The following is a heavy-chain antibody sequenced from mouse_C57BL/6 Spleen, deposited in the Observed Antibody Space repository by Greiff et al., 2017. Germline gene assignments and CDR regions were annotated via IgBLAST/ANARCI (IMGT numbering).Heavy chain of an antibody. CDR3: ARASSDWYFDV. CDR2: ISYSGSP. V-gene: IGHV3-1*01. J-gene: IGHJ1*03. Sequence: EVQLVESGPGMVKPSQSLSLTCTVTGYSITSGYDWHCDRPLPGNKLEWMGYISYSGSPNYNPSLKSRISITHDTSKNHVFLKLNSVTTEDTATYYCARASSDWYFDVWGTGTTVTVSS. CDR1: GYSITSGYD.